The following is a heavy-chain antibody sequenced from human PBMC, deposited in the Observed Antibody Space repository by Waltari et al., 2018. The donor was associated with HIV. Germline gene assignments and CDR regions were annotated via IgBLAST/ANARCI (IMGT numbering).Heavy chain of an antibody. CDR1: GFTFSSYA. Sequence: QVQVVESGGAVVQPGRSLRLPCAASGFTFSSYAMHWVRQAPGKGLVWVAVISYNETNKFYGDSVKGRFTISRDNSKNTLYLQMNSLRAEDTAVYYCARIGTYYDMDVWGQGTTVTVSS. D-gene: IGHD1-1*01. CDR3: ARIGTYYDMDV. J-gene: IGHJ6*02. V-gene: IGHV3-30-3*01. CDR2: ISYNETNK.